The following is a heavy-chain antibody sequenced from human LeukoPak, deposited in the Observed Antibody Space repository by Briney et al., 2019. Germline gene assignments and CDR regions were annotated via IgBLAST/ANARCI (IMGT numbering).Heavy chain of an antibody. CDR3: ARASFWFDYSGYYFDY. CDR1: GFTVSSNY. CDR2: IYSGAGT. D-gene: IGHD2-15*01. V-gene: IGHV3-66*01. Sequence: GSLRLSCAASGFTVSSNYMSWVRQAPGKGLEWVSVIYSGAGTYYADSVKGRFTISRDNSKNTVYLQMNSLRAEDTAVYYCARASFWFDYSGYYFDYWGQGTLVTVSS. J-gene: IGHJ4*02.